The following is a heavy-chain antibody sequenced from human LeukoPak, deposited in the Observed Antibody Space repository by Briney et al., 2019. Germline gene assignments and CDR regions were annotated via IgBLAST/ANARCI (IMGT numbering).Heavy chain of an antibody. CDR3: ARDNEAAARAYDY. CDR2: IYSSGST. CDR1: GGAISSYY. Sequence: SETLSLTCTVSGGAISSYYWSWIRQPAGKGLEWIGRIYSSGSTNYNTSLKSRVTMSVDTSKNQFSLKLSSVTAADAAVYYCARDNEAAARAYDYWGQGTLVTVSS. V-gene: IGHV4-4*07. J-gene: IGHJ4*02. D-gene: IGHD6-13*01.